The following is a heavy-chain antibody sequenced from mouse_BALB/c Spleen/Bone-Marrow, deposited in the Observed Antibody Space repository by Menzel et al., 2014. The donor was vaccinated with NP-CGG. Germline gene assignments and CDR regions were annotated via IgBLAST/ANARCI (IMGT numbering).Heavy chain of an antibody. V-gene: IGHV14-3*02. J-gene: IGHJ4*01. D-gene: IGHD1-1*01. Sequence: ELQLVESGAELVKPGASVKLSCTASGFNIKDIYIHWVKQRPEQGLEWIGRIDPANGNTKYDPKFQGKATITADTSSNTAFLHLSSLTSEDTAVYCCARYRYYGSSGWSYWGQGTSVTVSS. CDR1: GFNIKDIY. CDR3: ARYRYYGSSGWSY. CDR2: IDPANGNT.